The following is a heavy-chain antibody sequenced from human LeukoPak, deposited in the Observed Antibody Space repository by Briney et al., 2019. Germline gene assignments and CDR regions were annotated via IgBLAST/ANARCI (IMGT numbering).Heavy chain of an antibody. Sequence: SETLSLTCAVSGGSISSGGYSWSWIRQPPGKGLEWIGYIYRSGSTYYNPSLKSRVTISVDKSKNQFSLKLSSVTAADTAVYYCARHLGDHYDFWSGYSDNWFDPWGQGTLVTVSS. CDR3: ARHLGDHYDFWSGYSDNWFDP. J-gene: IGHJ5*02. D-gene: IGHD3-3*01. CDR1: GGSISSGGYS. CDR2: IYRSGST. V-gene: IGHV4-30-2*01.